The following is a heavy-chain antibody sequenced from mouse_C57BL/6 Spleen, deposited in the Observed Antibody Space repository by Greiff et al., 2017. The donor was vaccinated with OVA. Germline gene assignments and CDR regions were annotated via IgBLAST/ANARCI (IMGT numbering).Heavy chain of an antibody. CDR2: IDPETGGT. J-gene: IGHJ4*01. V-gene: IGHV1-15*01. CDR1: GYTFTDYE. D-gene: IGHD1-1*01. CDR3: TRYYYGSSYAMDY. Sequence: VQLKESGAELVRPGASVTLSCKASGYTFTDYEMHWVKQTPVHGLEWIGAIDPETGGTAYNQKFKGKAILTADKSSSTAYMELRSLTSEDSAVYYCTRYYYGSSYAMDYWGQGTSVTVSS.